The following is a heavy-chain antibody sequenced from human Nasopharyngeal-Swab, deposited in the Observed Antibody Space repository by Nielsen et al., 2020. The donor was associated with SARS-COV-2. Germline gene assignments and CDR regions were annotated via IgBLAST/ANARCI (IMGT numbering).Heavy chain of an antibody. CDR1: GFTFSSYA. CDR2: ISGSGGST. CDR3: AKSKGYYGDYYFDY. Sequence: GESLKISCAASGFTFSSYALSLVRQAPGKGLEWVSAISGSGGSTYYADSVKGRFTISRDNSKNTLYLQMNSLRAEDTAVYYCAKSKGYYGDYYFDYWGQGTLVTVSS. J-gene: IGHJ4*02. V-gene: IGHV3-23*01. D-gene: IGHD4-17*01.